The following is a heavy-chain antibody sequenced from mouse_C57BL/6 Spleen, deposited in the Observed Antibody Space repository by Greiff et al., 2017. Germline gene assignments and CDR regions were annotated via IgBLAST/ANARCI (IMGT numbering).Heavy chain of an antibody. V-gene: IGHV1-64*01. J-gene: IGHJ2*01. CDR1: GYTFTGYW. CDR2: IHPNSGST. D-gene: IGHD1-1*01. Sequence: VQLQQSGAELVKPGASVKLSCKASGYTFTGYWMHWVKQRPGQGLEWIGMIHPNSGSTNYNQKFKSKATLTVDKSSSTAYMQLSSLTSEASAVYYCASYYYGSSDYWGQGTTLTVSS. CDR3: ASYYYGSSDY.